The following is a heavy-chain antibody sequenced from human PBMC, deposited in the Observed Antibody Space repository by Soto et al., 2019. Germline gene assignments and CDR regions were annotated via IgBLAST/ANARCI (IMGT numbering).Heavy chain of an antibody. J-gene: IGHJ6*02. D-gene: IGHD1-20*01. V-gene: IGHV3-30*18. Sequence: GGSLRLSCAASGFTFSSYGMHWVRQAPGKGLEWVAVISYDGSNKYYPDSVKGRFTISRDSSKNTLYLQMNSLRAEDTAVYYCAKAVTGTIYYYHGMDVWGQGTTVTVSS. CDR2: ISYDGSNK. CDR1: GFTFSSYG. CDR3: AKAVTGTIYYYHGMDV.